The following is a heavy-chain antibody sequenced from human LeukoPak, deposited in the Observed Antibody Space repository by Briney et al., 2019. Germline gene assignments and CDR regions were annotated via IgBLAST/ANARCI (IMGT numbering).Heavy chain of an antibody. V-gene: IGHV4-39*07. CDR1: GGSISSSSYY. CDR2: IYYSGST. Sequence: SETLSLTCTVSGGSISSSSYYWGWIRQPPGKGLEWIGSIYYSGSTYYNPSLKSRVSISVDTSKNQFSLKLSSVTAADTAVYYCARGLYCSGGSCYLFDYWGQGTLVTVSS. CDR3: ARGLYCSGGSCYLFDY. D-gene: IGHD2-15*01. J-gene: IGHJ4*02.